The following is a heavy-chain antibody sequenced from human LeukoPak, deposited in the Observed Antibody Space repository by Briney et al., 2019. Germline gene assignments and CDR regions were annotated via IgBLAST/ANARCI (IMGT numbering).Heavy chain of an antibody. CDR1: GGFATYYG. D-gene: IGHD4-17*01. CDR2: IYHSGST. V-gene: IGHV4-30-2*01. CDR3: ARMRTVTTNVYFDY. Sequence: SETLSLTCTVSGGFATYYGWSWIRQPPGKGLEWIGYIYHSGSTYYNPSLKSRVTISVDRSKNQFSLKLSSVTAADTAVYYCARMRTVTTNVYFDYWGQGTLVTVSS. J-gene: IGHJ4*02.